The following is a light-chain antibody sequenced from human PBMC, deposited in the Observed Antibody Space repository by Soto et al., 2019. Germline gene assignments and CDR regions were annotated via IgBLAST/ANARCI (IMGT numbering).Light chain of an antibody. Sequence: DIQMTQSPASLSASVGDRVTITCRASQSISSFLNWYQQKPGEAPKFLIYATSSVQSDVPSRFSGSGSGTDFTLTINSLQPEDVATYFCQQSFDTPFTFGQGTKLEIK. CDR2: ATS. CDR3: QQSFDTPFT. CDR1: QSISSF. J-gene: IGKJ2*01. V-gene: IGKV1-39*01.